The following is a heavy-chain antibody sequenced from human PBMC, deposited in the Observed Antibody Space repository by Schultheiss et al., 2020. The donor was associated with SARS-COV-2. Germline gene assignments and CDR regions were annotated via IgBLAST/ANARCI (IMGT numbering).Heavy chain of an antibody. J-gene: IGHJ3*02. V-gene: IGHV3-21*01. D-gene: IGHD3-9*01. CDR3: ARDYDILTGYYNVDAFDI. CDR1: GYTFSSYS. Sequence: GESLKISCKASGYTFSSYSMNWVRQAPGKGLEWVSSISSSSSYIYYADSVKGRFTISRDNAKNSLYLQMNSLRAEDTAVYYCARDYDILTGYYNVDAFDIWGQGTMVTVSS. CDR2: ISSSSSYI.